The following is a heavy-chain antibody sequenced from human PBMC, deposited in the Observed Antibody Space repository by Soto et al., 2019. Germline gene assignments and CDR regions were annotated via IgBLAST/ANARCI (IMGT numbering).Heavy chain of an antibody. D-gene: IGHD1-1*01. V-gene: IGHV3-11*05. CDR1: GSSFSDYY. CDR3: AGGQDNLAVNFDY. CDR2: ITSSSSYT. J-gene: IGHJ4*02. Sequence: QVQLVESGGGLVKPGGSLRLSCAASGSSFSDYYMSWIRQAPGKGLEWLSYITSSSSYTHYADSVKGRFTISRDNAKNSLDLQMNILSVEDTAVYYCAGGQDNLAVNFDYWGQGPLVTV.